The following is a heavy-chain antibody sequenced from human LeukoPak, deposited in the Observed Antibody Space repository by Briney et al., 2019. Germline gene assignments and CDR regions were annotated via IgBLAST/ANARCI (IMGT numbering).Heavy chain of an antibody. CDR2: ISNDGNNE. CDR1: EFTFSSRA. J-gene: IGHJ4*02. Sequence: GRSLRLSCAASEFTFSSRAMHWVRQAPGKGLEWVAVISNDGNNEYYAASVKGRFTISRNNSKNTLYLQMNSLRGEDTGVYYCARDQRKELWLGLLDYWGQGTLVTVSS. V-gene: IGHV3-30*04. D-gene: IGHD6-19*01. CDR3: ARDQRKELWLGLLDY.